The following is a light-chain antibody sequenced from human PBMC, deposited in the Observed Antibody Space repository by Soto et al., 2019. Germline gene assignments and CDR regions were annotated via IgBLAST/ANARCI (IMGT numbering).Light chain of an antibody. Sequence: QSALTQPPSASGSPGQSVTISCTGTSSDVGGYKYDSWYQQHPGKAPKLMIYEVSERPSGVPDRFSGSKSGNTASLTVSGLQAEDEADYYCSSYAGSNHFVIFGGGTKLTVL. CDR3: SSYAGSNHFVI. V-gene: IGLV2-8*01. J-gene: IGLJ2*01. CDR1: SSDVGGYKY. CDR2: EVS.